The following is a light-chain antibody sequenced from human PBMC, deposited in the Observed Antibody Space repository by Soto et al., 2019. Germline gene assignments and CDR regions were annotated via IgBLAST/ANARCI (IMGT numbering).Light chain of an antibody. J-gene: IGLJ1*01. CDR1: SSDVGRYNY. CDR3: SSFTTSSTFF. Sequence: SVLAQPASVSRSRGQSITISCTGTSSDVGRYNYVSWFQQHPGKIPKLIIYDVNNWPSGVSDRFSGSKSCNTASLTISGLQPEDEADSYCSSFTTSSTFFFGSGTKVTVL. CDR2: DVN. V-gene: IGLV2-14*03.